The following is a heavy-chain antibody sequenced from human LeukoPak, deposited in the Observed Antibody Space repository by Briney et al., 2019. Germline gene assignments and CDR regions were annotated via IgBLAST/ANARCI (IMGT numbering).Heavy chain of an antibody. J-gene: IGHJ4*02. CDR2: IYTSGST. D-gene: IGHD6-6*01. CDR1: GDSISSYYY. V-gene: IGHV4-4*07. Sequence: SETLSLTCTVSGDSISSYYYWSWIRQPAGKGLEWLGRIYTSGSTYYNPSLKSRVTISVDTSKNQFSLELSSVTAADTAVYYCARDRRSFFDYWGQGTLVTVSS. CDR3: ARDRRSFFDY.